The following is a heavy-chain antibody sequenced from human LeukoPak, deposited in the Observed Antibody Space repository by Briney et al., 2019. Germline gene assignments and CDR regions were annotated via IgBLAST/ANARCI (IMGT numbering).Heavy chain of an antibody. Sequence: GGSLRLSCAASGFTFSSYGMHWVRQAPGKGLEWVAVIWYDGSNKYYADSVKGRFTISRDNSKDTLYLQMNSLRAEDTAVYYCAKEGNYDILTGYYKSQEFDYWGQGTLVTVSS. CDR3: AKEGNYDILTGYYKSQEFDY. V-gene: IGHV3-33*06. CDR1: GFTFSSYG. J-gene: IGHJ4*02. D-gene: IGHD3-9*01. CDR2: IWYDGSNK.